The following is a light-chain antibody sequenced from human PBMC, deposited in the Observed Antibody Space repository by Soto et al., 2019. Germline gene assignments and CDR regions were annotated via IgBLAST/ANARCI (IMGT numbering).Light chain of an antibody. V-gene: IGKV1-33*01. CDR1: QDISNY. Sequence: IQMTQSPSSLSASVGASVTITCQASQDISNYLNWYQQKPGKAPKLLIYDASNLETGVPSRFSGSGSGTDFTFTISSLQPEDIATYYCQQYDNLLLTFGGGTKVDIK. J-gene: IGKJ4*01. CDR2: DAS. CDR3: QQYDNLLLT.